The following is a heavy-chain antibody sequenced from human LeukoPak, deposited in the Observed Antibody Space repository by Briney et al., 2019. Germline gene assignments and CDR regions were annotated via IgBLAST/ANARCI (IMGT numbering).Heavy chain of an antibody. CDR2: IVGSGGSS. V-gene: IGHV3-23*01. Sequence: GGSLRLSCVASGFTFNSHAMYWVRQAPGKGLERVSGIVGSGGSSYYAESVRGRFTISRDNSKNTVYMQMNSLRDEDTALYYCAKTTFGYSSGRSPGWPIDYWGQGTVVTVSS. J-gene: IGHJ4*02. CDR1: GFTFNSHA. D-gene: IGHD6-19*01. CDR3: AKTTFGYSSGRSPGWPIDY.